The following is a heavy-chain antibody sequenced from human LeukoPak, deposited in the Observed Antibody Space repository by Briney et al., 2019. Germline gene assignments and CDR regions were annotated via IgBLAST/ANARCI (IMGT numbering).Heavy chain of an antibody. D-gene: IGHD5-18*01. CDR1: GGSISSYY. V-gene: IGHV4-59*01. CDR2: IYYSGST. CDR3: ARDQRGYRDYHYGMDV. Sequence: SETLSLTCTVSGGSISSYYWSWIRQPPGKGLEWIGYIYYSGSTNYNPSLKSRVTISVDTSKNQFSLKLSSVTAADTAVYYCARDQRGYRDYHYGMDVWGQGTTVTVSS. J-gene: IGHJ6*02.